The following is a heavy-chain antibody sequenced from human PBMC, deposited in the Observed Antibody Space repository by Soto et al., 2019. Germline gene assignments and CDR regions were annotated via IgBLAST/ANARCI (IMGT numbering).Heavy chain of an antibody. CDR1: GGSINRYY. V-gene: IGHV4-59*08. Sequence: TSETLSLTCTFSGGSINRYYWSLIRQPPGKGLEWIGYILYSGSTNYNPSLKSRVTISVDMSENQFSLKLTSVTAADTAVYYCARHPSASGDYFDYWGQGTLVTVSS. D-gene: IGHD6-25*01. CDR3: ARHPSASGDYFDY. J-gene: IGHJ4*02. CDR2: ILYSGST.